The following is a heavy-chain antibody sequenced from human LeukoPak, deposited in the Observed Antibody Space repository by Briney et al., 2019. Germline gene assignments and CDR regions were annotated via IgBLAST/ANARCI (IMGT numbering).Heavy chain of an antibody. J-gene: IGHJ3*02. D-gene: IGHD3-10*01. Sequence: PGGSLRLSCVVSGFTFTNSWMTWVRQTPGKGLEWAANIKQDGSEKHYVDSVKGRFTISRDNTKNSLYLQMNSLRAEDTAVYYCAREPGIGYAFDIWGQGTMVTVSS. CDR1: GFTFTNSW. CDR2: IKQDGSEK. V-gene: IGHV3-7*01. CDR3: AREPGIGYAFDI.